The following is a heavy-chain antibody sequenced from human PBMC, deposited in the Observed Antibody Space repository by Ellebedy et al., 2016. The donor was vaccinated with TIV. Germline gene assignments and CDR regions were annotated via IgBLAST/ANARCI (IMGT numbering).Heavy chain of an antibody. CDR3: ARSLGGSGRDNY. Sequence: GESLKISCAASGFTFSSYWMSWVRQAPGKGLEWVANIKQDGSQTYYVDSVKGRFAISRDNAKNSLSLEMNSLGVGDTAVYYCARSLGGSGRDNYWGQGTLVTVSS. J-gene: IGHJ4*02. CDR1: GFTFSSYW. CDR2: IKQDGSQT. D-gene: IGHD3-16*01. V-gene: IGHV3-7*01.